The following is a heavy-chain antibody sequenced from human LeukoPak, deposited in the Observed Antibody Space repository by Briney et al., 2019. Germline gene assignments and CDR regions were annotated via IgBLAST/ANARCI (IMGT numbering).Heavy chain of an antibody. J-gene: IGHJ4*02. CDR2: ISSNGGST. Sequence: PGGSLRLSCSASGFTFSSYAMHWVRQAPGEGLEYVSAISSNGGSTYYADSVKGRFTISRDNSKNTLYLQMSSLRAEDTAVYYCAKVVYDSSGYFDYWGQGTLVTVSS. CDR1: GFTFSSYA. D-gene: IGHD3-22*01. CDR3: AKVVYDSSGYFDY. V-gene: IGHV3-64D*09.